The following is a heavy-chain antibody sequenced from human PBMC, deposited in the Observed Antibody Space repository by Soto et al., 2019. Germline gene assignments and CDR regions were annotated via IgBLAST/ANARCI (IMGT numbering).Heavy chain of an antibody. D-gene: IGHD4-17*01. CDR2: ISYDGSNK. CDR3: AKSFAVTTPDY. CDR1: GFTFSSYG. Sequence: QVQLVESGGGVVQPGRSLRLSCAASGFTFSSYGMHWVRQAPGKGLEWVAVISYDGSNKYYADSVKGRFTISRDNSKNTLYLQMNSLRAEDTAVYYCAKSFAVTTPDYWGQGTLVTVSS. J-gene: IGHJ4*02. V-gene: IGHV3-30*18.